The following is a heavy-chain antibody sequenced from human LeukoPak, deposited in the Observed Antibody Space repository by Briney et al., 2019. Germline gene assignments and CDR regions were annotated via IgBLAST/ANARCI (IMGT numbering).Heavy chain of an antibody. CDR3: ARDVYDYVWGSYRYWGQELGFDY. CDR1: GYTFTGYY. V-gene: IGHV1-2*02. CDR2: INPNSGGT. J-gene: IGHJ4*02. Sequence: ASVKVSCKASGYTFTGYYMHWVRQAPGQGLEWMGWINPNSGGTNYAQKFQGRVTMTRDTSISTAYMELSRLRSDDTAVYYCARDVYDYVWGSYRYWGQELGFDYWGQGTLVTVSS. D-gene: IGHD3-16*02.